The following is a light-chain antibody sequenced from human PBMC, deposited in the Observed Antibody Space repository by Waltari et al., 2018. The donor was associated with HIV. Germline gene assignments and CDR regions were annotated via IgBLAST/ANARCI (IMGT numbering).Light chain of an antibody. CDR3: CSYAGSSTHV. J-gene: IGLJ1*01. Sequence: QSALTPPASVSGSPEQATTISCTGTSSDVWSYEFVSWYQKHPDKAPKLIIYEVSKRPSGVSNRFSGSKSGNTASLTIPGLQAEDEADYYCCSYAGSSTHVFGGGTKVTVL. CDR1: SSDVWSYEF. V-gene: IGLV2-23*02. CDR2: EVS.